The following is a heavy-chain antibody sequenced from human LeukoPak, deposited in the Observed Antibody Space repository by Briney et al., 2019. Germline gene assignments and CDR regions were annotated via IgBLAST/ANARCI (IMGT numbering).Heavy chain of an antibody. J-gene: IGHJ4*02. CDR2: ISGSGGST. V-gene: IGHV3-23*01. CDR1: GFTFSSYA. CDR3: AKDGYDSSAYPYYFDY. D-gene: IGHD3-22*01. Sequence: PGGSLRLSCAASGFTFSSYAVSWVRQAPGKGLEWVSTISGSGGSTYYADSVKGRFTISRDNSKNTYLQMNSLRVEDTAVYYCAKDGYDSSAYPYYFDYWGQGTLVTVSS.